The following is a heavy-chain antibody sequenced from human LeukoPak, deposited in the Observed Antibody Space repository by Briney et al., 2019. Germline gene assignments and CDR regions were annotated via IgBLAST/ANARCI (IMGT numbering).Heavy chain of an antibody. D-gene: IGHD3-10*01. CDR3: TTADYFGSGSLDY. CDR2: IKSKADGGTT. CDR1: GFTFTNPW. V-gene: IGHV3-15*01. Sequence: PGGSLRLSCAASGFTFTNPWMSWVRQAPGKGLEWVGRIKSKADGGTTDYAAPVKGRFTISRDDSKNTLYLQMNSLKTEDTAVYYCTTADYFGSGSLDYWGQGTLVTVSS. J-gene: IGHJ4*02.